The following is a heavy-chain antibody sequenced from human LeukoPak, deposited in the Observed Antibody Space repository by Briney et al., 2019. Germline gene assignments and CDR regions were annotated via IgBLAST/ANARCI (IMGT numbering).Heavy chain of an antibody. V-gene: IGHV4-34*01. D-gene: IGHD3-10*01. CDR1: GGSFSGYY. J-gene: IGHJ4*02. Sequence: SETLSLTCAVYGGSFSGYYWSWIRQPPGKGLEWIGETNHSGSTNYNPSLKSRVTISVDTSKNQFSLKLSSVTAADTAVYYCARGPRGSDYWGQGTLVTVSS. CDR3: ARGPRGSDY. CDR2: TNHSGST.